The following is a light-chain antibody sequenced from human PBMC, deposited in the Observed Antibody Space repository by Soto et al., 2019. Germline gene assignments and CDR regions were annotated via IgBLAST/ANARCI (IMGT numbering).Light chain of an antibody. CDR3: QQYGSSSWT. Sequence: EIGLTQSLGTLSLSPGERATRACRASQSVSSSYLAWYQQKPGLAPRLLIYGASSRATGIPDRFSGSGSETDFTLTISRLEPEDFAVYYCQQYGSSSWTFGQGTKVEIK. CDR2: GAS. V-gene: IGKV3-20*01. CDR1: QSVSSSY. J-gene: IGKJ1*01.